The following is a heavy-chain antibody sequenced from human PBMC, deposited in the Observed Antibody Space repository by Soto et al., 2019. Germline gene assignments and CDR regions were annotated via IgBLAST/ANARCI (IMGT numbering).Heavy chain of an antibody. CDR2: INAANGNT. J-gene: IGHJ4*02. CDR3: ARDYPYCTGGSCPGY. D-gene: IGHD2-15*01. V-gene: IGHV1-3*01. Sequence: QVQLVQSGAEVKKPGASVKVSCKASGYNFTNFVMHWVRQAPGDRLEGMGWINAANGNTKYSQKFQGRVIISMDTSASKAYMELSSLSSADTAVYYCARDYPYCTGGSCPGYWGQGTLVIGSS. CDR1: GYNFTNFV.